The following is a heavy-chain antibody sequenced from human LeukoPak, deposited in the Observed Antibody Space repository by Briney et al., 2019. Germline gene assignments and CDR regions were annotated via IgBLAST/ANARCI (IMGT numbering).Heavy chain of an antibody. V-gene: IGHV1-18*01. D-gene: IGHD1-26*01. CDR2: INVDNGNT. Sequence: ASVKVSCKASGYTLTDCCITWVRQAPGHGLEWMGWINVDNGNTDHAQKFQGRVTLTTDTSTATAYMELTSLRSDDTAVYYCARDRGSAASGAFFDPWGRGSLLIAYS. CDR1: GYTLTDCC. J-gene: IGHJ2*01. CDR3: ARDRGSAASGAFFDP.